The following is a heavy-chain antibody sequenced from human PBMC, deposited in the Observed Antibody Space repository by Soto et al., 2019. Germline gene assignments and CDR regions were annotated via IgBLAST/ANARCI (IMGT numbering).Heavy chain of an antibody. J-gene: IGHJ4*02. CDR2: IYYSGST. CDR1: GGSISSGGYY. Sequence: QMQLQESGPGLVKPSQTLSLTCTVSGGSISSGGYYWSWIRQHPGKGLEWIGYIYYSGSTYYNPSLKSRVTISVDTYKNQFSLKLSSVTAADTAVYYCARARGRSGWYGRRIFDYWGQGTLVAVSS. D-gene: IGHD6-19*01. V-gene: IGHV4-31*03. CDR3: ARARGRSGWYGRRIFDY.